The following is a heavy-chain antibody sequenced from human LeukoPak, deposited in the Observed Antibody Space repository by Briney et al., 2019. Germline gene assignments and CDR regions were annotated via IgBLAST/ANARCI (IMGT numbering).Heavy chain of an antibody. Sequence: GGSLRLSCAASGFTFSSYWMSWVRQAPGKGLEWVANIKQDGSEKHYVDSVKGRFTISRDNAENSLHLEMNSLRVEDTAVYYCARDQYFQYWGQGTLVTVSS. J-gene: IGHJ1*01. CDR1: GFTFSSYW. D-gene: IGHD4-11*01. CDR3: ARDQYFQY. CDR2: IKQDGSEK. V-gene: IGHV3-7*01.